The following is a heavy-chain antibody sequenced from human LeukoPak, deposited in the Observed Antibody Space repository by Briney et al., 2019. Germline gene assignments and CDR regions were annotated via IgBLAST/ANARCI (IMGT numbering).Heavy chain of an antibody. V-gene: IGHV3-21*06. Sequence: PGGSLRLSCAASGFTISSYSMNWVRQAPGKGLELVSSISSGSIYIFYADSVKGRFTISRDNAKNSLYLQMNSLRVDDTAVYYCARNQTPRYDSSGYSDYWGQGTLVTVSS. J-gene: IGHJ4*02. CDR1: GFTISSYS. CDR2: ISSGSIYI. CDR3: ARNQTPRYDSSGYSDY. D-gene: IGHD3-22*01.